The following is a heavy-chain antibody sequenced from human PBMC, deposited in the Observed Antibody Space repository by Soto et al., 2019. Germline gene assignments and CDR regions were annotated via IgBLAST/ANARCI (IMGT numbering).Heavy chain of an antibody. CDR3: AREDDGGDSLDV. CDR1: GDSISSDYYH. J-gene: IGHJ6*02. D-gene: IGHD2-21*02. V-gene: IGHV4-30-4*08. Sequence: QVQLQQSGPGLVKPSQTLSLTCTVSGDSISSDYYHWTWTRQSPGKGLEWIGYIHHSGSILYNPSLKSRVTISVDTSKNQFSLHLTPVTAADTAVYFCAREDDGGDSLDVWGQGTTVTVSS. CDR2: IHHSGSI.